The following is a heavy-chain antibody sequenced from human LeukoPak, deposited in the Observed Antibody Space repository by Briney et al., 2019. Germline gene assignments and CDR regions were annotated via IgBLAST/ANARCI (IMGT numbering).Heavy chain of an antibody. D-gene: IGHD4-23*01. CDR2: ISSSSSYI. J-gene: IGHJ4*02. CDR3: ARDPDYGGNRGY. V-gene: IGHV3-21*01. CDR1: GFTFSSYS. Sequence: GGSLRLSCAASGFTFSSYSMNWVRQAPGKGLEWVSSISSSSSYIHYADSVKGRFTISRDNAKNSLYLQMNSLRAEDTAVYYCARDPDYGGNRGYWGQGTLVTVSS.